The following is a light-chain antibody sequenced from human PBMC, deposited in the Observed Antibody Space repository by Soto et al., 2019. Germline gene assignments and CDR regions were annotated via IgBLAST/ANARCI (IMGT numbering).Light chain of an antibody. V-gene: IGKV1D-16*01. J-gene: IGKJ4*01. CDR3: QQYDTYPLT. CDR2: GAT. Sequence: DIQMTQSPSSVSASVGDRVTITCRASQAIRSWLAWYQQKPEQAPKSLIYGATTLERGVPARFSGSQSGTDFTLTITSLQPDDFATYYCQQYDTYPLTFGGGTKVDIK. CDR1: QAIRSW.